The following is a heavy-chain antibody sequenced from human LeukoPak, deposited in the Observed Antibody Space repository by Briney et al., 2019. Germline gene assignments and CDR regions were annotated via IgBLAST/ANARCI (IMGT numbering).Heavy chain of an antibody. CDR1: GGSISSYY. J-gene: IGHJ4*02. Sequence: SETLSLTCTVSGGSISSYYWSWIRQPPGKRLEWIGYIYYSGTTNYNPSLKSRVTISVDASKNQFSLKLSSVTAADTALYYCARGGGSGWYIDYWAREPWSPSPQ. D-gene: IGHD6-19*01. CDR2: IYYSGTT. V-gene: IGHV4-59*12. CDR3: ARGGGSGWYIDY.